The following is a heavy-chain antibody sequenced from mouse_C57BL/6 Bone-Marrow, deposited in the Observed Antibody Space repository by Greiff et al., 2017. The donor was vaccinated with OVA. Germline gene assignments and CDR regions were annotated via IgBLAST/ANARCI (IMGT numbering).Heavy chain of an antibody. CDR1: GFTFSDYY. CDR3: ARAEDWGWFAY. D-gene: IGHD4-1*01. V-gene: IGHV5-16*01. CDR2: INYDGSST. J-gene: IGHJ3*01. Sequence: EVQLVESEGGLVQPGSSMKLSCTASGFTFSDYYMAWVRQVPEKGLEWVANINYDGSSTYYLDSLKSRFIISRDNAKNILYLQMSSLKSEDTATYYCARAEDWGWFAYWGQGTLVTVSA.